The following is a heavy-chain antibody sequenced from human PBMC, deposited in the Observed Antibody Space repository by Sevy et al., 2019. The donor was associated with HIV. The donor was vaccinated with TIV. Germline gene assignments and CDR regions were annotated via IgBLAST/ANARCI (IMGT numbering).Heavy chain of an antibody. D-gene: IGHD4-17*01. Sequence: GGSLRLSCAASGFTFSSYWMSWVRQAPGRGLEWVANIKQGGSERNYVDSVMGRFSISRDNAKKSLYLQMNSLTTEDTAVYYCARPRANYVDHYFFYAMDVWGQGTTVTVSS. CDR2: IKQGGSER. J-gene: IGHJ6*02. CDR3: ARPRANYVDHYFFYAMDV. V-gene: IGHV3-7*01. CDR1: GFTFSSYW.